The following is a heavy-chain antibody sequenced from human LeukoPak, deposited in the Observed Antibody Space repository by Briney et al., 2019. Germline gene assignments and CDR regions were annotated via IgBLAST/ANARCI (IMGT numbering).Heavy chain of an antibody. CDR2: IYTSGST. Sequence: PSETLSLTCTVSGGSISSYYWSWIRQPAGKGLEWIGRIYTSGSTNYNPSLKSRVTMSVDTSKNQFSLKLSSVTAADTAVYYCARTRLEWLTRWFDPWGQGTLVTVSS. CDR3: ARTRLEWLTRWFDP. CDR1: GGSISSYY. J-gene: IGHJ5*02. V-gene: IGHV4-4*07. D-gene: IGHD3-3*01.